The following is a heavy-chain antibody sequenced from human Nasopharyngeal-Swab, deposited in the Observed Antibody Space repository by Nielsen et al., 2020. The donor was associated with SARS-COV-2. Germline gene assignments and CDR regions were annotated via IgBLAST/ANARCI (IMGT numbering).Heavy chain of an antibody. CDR3: ARDGIQSGWDGIDY. Sequence: ESLKISCTVSDCSIFSYYWSWIRQPAGKGLEWIGRIYTSGSTDYNPSLKSRVTMSIDTSKNQFSLRLSSVTAADTAVYYCARDGIQSGWDGIDYWGQGTLVTVSS. D-gene: IGHD6-19*01. V-gene: IGHV4-4*07. CDR2: IYTSGST. J-gene: IGHJ4*02. CDR1: DCSIFSYY.